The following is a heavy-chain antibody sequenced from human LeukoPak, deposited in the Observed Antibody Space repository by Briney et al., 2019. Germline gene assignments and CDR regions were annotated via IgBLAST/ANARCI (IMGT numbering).Heavy chain of an antibody. J-gene: IGHJ4*02. V-gene: IGHV5-51*01. CDR2: IYPGVSDT. Sequence: KVGESLKLSCKGSGDSFTSYWIGWVRQMPGKGLEWMGIIYPGVSDTRYSPSIPGQLTLPADQSLPTAYLQWSSPTASDTAMYYCARHPNGHRGYSYGYLGYWGQGTLVTVSS. CDR1: GDSFTSYW. CDR3: ARHPNGHRGYSYGYLGY. D-gene: IGHD5-18*01.